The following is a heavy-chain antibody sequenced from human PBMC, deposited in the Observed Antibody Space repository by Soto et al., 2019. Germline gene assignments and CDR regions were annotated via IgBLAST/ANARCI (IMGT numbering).Heavy chain of an antibody. V-gene: IGHV3-30*18. CDR3: ANDAPSGSYGN. Sequence: QVQLVESGGGVVQPGRSLRLSCAASGFTFSSYGMHWVRLAPGKGLQWVAVISYDGSNKYYADSVKGRFTISRDNSKNPLYLQMNSLRAEDTAVYYCANDAPSGSYGNWGQGPLVTVSS. CDR2: ISYDGSNK. D-gene: IGHD1-26*01. J-gene: IGHJ4*02. CDR1: GFTFSSYG.